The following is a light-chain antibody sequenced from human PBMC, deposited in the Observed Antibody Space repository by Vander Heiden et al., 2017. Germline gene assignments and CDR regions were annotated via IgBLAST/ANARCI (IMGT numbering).Light chain of an antibody. Sequence: DIQMTQSPSTLSASVGDRVTITCRASQSISSLLAWFQQKPGKAPKLLIYEASSLERGVPSRSSGSGYGTEFTLTISIRQLDDFATYYCQQYKSYWQWTFGPGTKVEIK. CDR3: QQYKSYWQWT. J-gene: IGKJ1*01. V-gene: IGKV1-5*03. CDR2: EAS. CDR1: QSISSL.